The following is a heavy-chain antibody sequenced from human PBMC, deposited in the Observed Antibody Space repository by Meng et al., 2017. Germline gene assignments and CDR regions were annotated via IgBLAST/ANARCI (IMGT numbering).Heavy chain of an antibody. J-gene: IGHJ4*02. CDR3: ARDRSSSGFDY. CDR2: INSDGSST. Sequence: EVQLWEAGGGVVQPGRSLRLSCAASGFTFSSYWMHWVRQAPGKGLVWVSRINSDGSSTSYADSVKGRFTISRDNAKNTLYLQMNSLRAEDTAVYYCARDRSSSGFDYWGQGTLVTVSS. D-gene: IGHD6-19*01. CDR1: GFTFSSYW. V-gene: IGHV3-74*01.